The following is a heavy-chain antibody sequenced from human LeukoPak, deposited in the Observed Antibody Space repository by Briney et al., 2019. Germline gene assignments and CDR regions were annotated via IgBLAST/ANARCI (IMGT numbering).Heavy chain of an antibody. CDR3: AKDYGSGSYDDPFDY. Sequence: GRSLRLSCAASGLTFSSYGMRWVRQAPGKGLEWVAVISYDGSNKYYADSVKGRFTISRDNSKNTLYLQMNSLRAEDTAVYYCAKDYGSGSYDDPFDYWGQGTLVTVSS. CDR2: ISYDGSNK. D-gene: IGHD3-10*01. V-gene: IGHV3-30*18. CDR1: GLTFSSYG. J-gene: IGHJ4*02.